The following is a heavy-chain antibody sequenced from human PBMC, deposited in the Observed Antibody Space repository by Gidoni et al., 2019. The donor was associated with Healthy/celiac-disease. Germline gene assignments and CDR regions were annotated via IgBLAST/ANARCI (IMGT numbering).Heavy chain of an antibody. CDR1: GGSFSGYY. Sequence: QVQLQQWGAGLFKPSETLSLTCAVYGGSFSGYYWSWIRQPPWKGRELIGEINHSGSTNYNPALKSRVTISVDTSKNQFALKLSSVTAADTAVYYCAREEVTKLDYWGQGTLVTVSA. J-gene: IGHJ4*02. CDR2: INHSGST. CDR3: AREEVTKLDY. D-gene: IGHD4-17*01. V-gene: IGHV4-34*01.